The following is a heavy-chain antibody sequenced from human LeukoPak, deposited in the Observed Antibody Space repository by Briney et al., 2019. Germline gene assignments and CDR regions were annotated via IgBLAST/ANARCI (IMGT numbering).Heavy chain of an antibody. CDR3: AAGDYYGSGSLDY. CDR2: INPSGGST. V-gene: IGHV1-46*01. CDR1: GYTFTSYY. J-gene: IGHJ4*02. Sequence: ASVKVSCKASGYTFTSYYMHWVRQAPGQGLEWMGIINPSGGSTNYAQKSQARVTITRDMSTSSAYMELSSLRSEDTAVYYCAAGDYYGSGSLDYWGQGTLVTVSS. D-gene: IGHD3-10*01.